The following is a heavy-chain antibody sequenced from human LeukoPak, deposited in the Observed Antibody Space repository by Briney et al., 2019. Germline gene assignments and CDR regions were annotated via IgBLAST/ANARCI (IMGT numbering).Heavy chain of an antibody. CDR1: GFTFSTYY. CDR3: ASQRINTPIYV. J-gene: IGHJ6*02. V-gene: IGHV3-21*01. Sequence: GGSLRLSCEASGFTFSTYYMNLLGQAPGKGLEWVSFISPSSSSIYYADSVKGRFTVSRDNAKNSLYLQMNSLRAEDTALYYSASQRINTPIYVWGQGTTVTVSS. CDR2: ISPSSSSI. D-gene: IGHD1-1*01.